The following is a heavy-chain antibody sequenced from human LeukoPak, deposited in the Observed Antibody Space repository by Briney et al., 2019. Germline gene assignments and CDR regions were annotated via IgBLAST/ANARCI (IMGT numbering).Heavy chain of an antibody. V-gene: IGHV3-66*01. CDR2: IYSGGST. D-gene: IGHD3-22*01. Sequence: GGTLRLSCAASGFTFSSYGMSWVRQAPGKGLEWVSVIYSGGSTYYADSVKGRFTISRDNSKNTLYLQMNSLRAEDTAVYYCARDYDSSGYYPFAVYWGQGTLVTVSS. CDR3: ARDYDSSGYYPFAVY. CDR1: GFTFSSYG. J-gene: IGHJ4*02.